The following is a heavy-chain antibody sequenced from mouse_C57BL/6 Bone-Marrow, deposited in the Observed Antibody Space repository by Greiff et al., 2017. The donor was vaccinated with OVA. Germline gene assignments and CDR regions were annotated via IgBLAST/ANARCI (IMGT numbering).Heavy chain of an antibody. CDR2: ISNGGGST. V-gene: IGHV5-12*01. J-gene: IGHJ3*01. D-gene: IGHD2-3*01. CDR3: ARGGYYAPFAY. CDR1: GFTFSDYY. Sequence: EVQLVESGGGLVQPGGSLKLSCAASGFTFSDYYMYWVRQTPEKRLEWVAYISNGGGSTYYPDTVKGRFTISRDNAQNTLYLQLSRLKSEDTAMYYCARGGYYAPFAYWGQGTLVTVSA.